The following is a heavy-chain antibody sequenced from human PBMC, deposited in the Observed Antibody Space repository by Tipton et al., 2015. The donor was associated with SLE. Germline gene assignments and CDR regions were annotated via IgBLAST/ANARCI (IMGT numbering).Heavy chain of an antibody. D-gene: IGHD6-19*01. CDR1: GYIFTNYG. J-gene: IGHJ4*02. CDR2: INPGNGHT. V-gene: IGHV1-3*01. Sequence: QLVQSGAEVKKPGASVKVSCKASGYIFTNYGMHWVRQAPGQRLEWMGWINPGNGHTKYSQRFQDRVTITRDTSANTVYMDLSSLRSEDTAVYYCVRDEGIAVAGTLGHWGKGTLVPVSS. CDR3: VRDEGIAVAGTLGH.